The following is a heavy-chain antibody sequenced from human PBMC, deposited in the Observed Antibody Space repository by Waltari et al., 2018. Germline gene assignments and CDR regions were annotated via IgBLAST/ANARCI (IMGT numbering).Heavy chain of an antibody. J-gene: IGHJ3*02. D-gene: IGHD3-16*02. CDR3: AKLANLFKCGEVIVQSSNAFDI. CDR2: VYHSGRP. V-gene: IGHV4-38-2*01. Sequence: QVQLQESGPGLVEPSETLSLTCAVFGYSISGGYYWGWIRQPPGKGLEWIGSVYHSGRPDNNRSCRSRITKHREQPKTKFSRGMGLGTAEDPAINSGAKLANLFKCGEVIVQSSNAFDIWGQGTMVTVSS. CDR1: GYSISGGYY.